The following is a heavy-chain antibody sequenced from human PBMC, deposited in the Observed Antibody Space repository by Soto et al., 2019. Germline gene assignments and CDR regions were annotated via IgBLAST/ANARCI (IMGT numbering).Heavy chain of an antibody. V-gene: IGHV4-39*01. CDR3: ASTNVLRYFDWFPGDY. CDR2: IYYGGST. CDR1: GGSISSSSYY. J-gene: IGHJ4*02. D-gene: IGHD3-9*01. Sequence: SETLSLTCTVSGGSISSSSYYWGWIRQPPGKGREWIGRIYYGGSTNYNPSLKSRVTISVDTSKNQFSLKLSSVTAADTAVYYCASTNVLRYFDWFPGDYWGQGTLVTVSS.